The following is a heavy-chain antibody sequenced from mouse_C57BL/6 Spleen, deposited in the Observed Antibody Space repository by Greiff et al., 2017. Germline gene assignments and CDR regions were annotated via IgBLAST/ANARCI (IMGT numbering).Heavy chain of an antibody. Sequence: QVQLQQPGAELVMPGASVKLSCKASGYTFTSYWMHWVKQRPGQGLEWIGEIDPSDSYTNYNQKFKGKSTLTVDKSSSTAYMQLSSLTSEDSAVYYCARSGVYYGNHWYFDVWGTGTTVTVSS. D-gene: IGHD2-1*01. V-gene: IGHV1-69*01. CDR1: GYTFTSYW. CDR3: ARSGVYYGNHWYFDV. CDR2: IDPSDSYT. J-gene: IGHJ1*03.